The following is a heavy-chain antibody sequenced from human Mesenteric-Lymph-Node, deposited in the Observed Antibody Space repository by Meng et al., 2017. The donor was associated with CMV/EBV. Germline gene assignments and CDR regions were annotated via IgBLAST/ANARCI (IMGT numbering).Heavy chain of an antibody. Sequence: GESLKISCSASGFSFDTYAMNWVRQAPGKGLEWVANINQDGSEKYYVDSVKGRFTISRDNAKNSLYLQMNSLRAEDTAVYYCARDLGSIVVVPAAISGDYYYYGMDVWGQGTTVTVSS. V-gene: IGHV3-7*01. CDR2: INQDGSEK. CDR3: ARDLGSIVVVPAAISGDYYYYGMDV. D-gene: IGHD2-2*01. CDR1: GFSFDTYA. J-gene: IGHJ6*02.